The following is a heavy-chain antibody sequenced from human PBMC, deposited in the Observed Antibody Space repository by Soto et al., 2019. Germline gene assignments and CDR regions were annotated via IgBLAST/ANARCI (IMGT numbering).Heavy chain of an antibody. Sequence: GASVKVSCKASGYTFTGHYMHWVRQAPGQGLEWMGWVNPNGGGTILAQKFQGRVTLTRDTSISTAYMELTTLKSDDTAVYYCARGGADWTYYYYGMDVWGQGTTVTVSS. J-gene: IGHJ6*02. V-gene: IGHV1-2*02. CDR3: ARGGADWTYYYYGMDV. CDR1: GYTFTGHY. D-gene: IGHD1-26*01. CDR2: VNPNGGGT.